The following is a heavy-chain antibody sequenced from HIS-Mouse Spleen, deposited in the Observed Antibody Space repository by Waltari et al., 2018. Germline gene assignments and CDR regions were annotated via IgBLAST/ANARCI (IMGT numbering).Heavy chain of an antibody. V-gene: IGHV4-38-2*02. Sequence: QVQLQESGPGLVKPSETLSLTCTVSGYSISSGYYWGWIRQPPGKGLEWIGSIYHSGSTYYNPSLKSRVTISVDTSKNQFSLKLSSVTAADTAVYYCARRRGWFDYWGQGTLVTVSS. CDR3: ARRRGWFDY. D-gene: IGHD6-19*01. J-gene: IGHJ4*02. CDR1: GYSISSGYY. CDR2: IYHSGST.